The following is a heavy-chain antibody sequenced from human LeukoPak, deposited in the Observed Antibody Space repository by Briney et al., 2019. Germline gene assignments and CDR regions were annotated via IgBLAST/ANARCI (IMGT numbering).Heavy chain of an antibody. CDR1: GFTFSSYA. CDR2: ISGSGGST. D-gene: IGHD6-19*01. CDR3: AKDKQWLVRAYGY. J-gene: IGHJ4*02. Sequence: SGGSLRLSCAASGFTFSSYAMSWVRQAPGKGLEWVSAISGSGGSTYYADSVKGRFTISRDNSKNTLYLQMNSLRAEDTAVYYCAKDKQWLVRAYGYWGQGTLVTVSS. V-gene: IGHV3-23*01.